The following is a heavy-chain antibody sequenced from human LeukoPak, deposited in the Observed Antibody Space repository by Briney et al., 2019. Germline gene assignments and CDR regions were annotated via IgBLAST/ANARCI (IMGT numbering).Heavy chain of an antibody. Sequence: ASVKVSCKASGGTFSSYAISWVRQAPGQGLEWMGRIIPILGIANYAQKFQGRVTITADKSTSTAYMELSSLRSEHTAVYYCARACSGGSCYSGYWGQGTLVTVSS. D-gene: IGHD2-15*01. J-gene: IGHJ4*02. V-gene: IGHV1-69*04. CDR3: ARACSGGSCYSGY. CDR2: IIPILGIA. CDR1: GGTFSSYA.